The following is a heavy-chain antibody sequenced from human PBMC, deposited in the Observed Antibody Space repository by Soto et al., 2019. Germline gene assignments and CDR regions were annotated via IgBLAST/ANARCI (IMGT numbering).Heavy chain of an antibody. Sequence: PSETLSLTCTVSGGSISSSSYYWGWIRQPPGKGLEWIGSIFYSGSTYYNPSLKSRVTISVDTSKNQFSLKLSSVTAADTAVYYCARRYGSLFDYWAQGTLVTVSS. D-gene: IGHD5-18*01. CDR3: ARRYGSLFDY. J-gene: IGHJ4*02. CDR1: GGSISSSSYY. CDR2: IFYSGST. V-gene: IGHV4-39*01.